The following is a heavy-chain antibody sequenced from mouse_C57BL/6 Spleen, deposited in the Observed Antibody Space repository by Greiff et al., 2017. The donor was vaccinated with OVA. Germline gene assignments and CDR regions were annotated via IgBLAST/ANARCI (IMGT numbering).Heavy chain of an antibody. V-gene: IGHV1-55*01. CDR3: ARRGSSYFDV. Sequence: QVHVKQPGAELVKPGASVKMSCKASGYTFTSYWITWVKQRPGQGLEWIGDIYPGSGSTNYNEKFKSKATLTVDTSSSTAYMQLSSLTSEDSAVYYCARRGSSYFDVWGTGTTVTVSS. J-gene: IGHJ1*03. CDR1: GYTFTSYW. D-gene: IGHD1-1*01. CDR2: IYPGSGST.